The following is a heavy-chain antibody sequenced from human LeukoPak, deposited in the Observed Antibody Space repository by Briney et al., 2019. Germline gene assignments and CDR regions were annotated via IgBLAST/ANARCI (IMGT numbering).Heavy chain of an antibody. CDR1: GYTFAAYW. Sequence: GESLKISCKGSGYTFAAYWIAWVRQMPGKGLEWMGIIYPGDSDTRYSPSFQGQVTISADKSISTAYLQWSSLKASDTAMYYCASLRSYSDAFDIWGQGTMVTVSS. D-gene: IGHD2-21*01. CDR3: ASLRSYSDAFDI. V-gene: IGHV5-51*01. CDR2: IYPGDSDT. J-gene: IGHJ3*02.